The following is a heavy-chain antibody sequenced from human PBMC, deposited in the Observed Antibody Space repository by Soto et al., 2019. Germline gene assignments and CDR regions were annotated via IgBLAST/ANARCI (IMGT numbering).Heavy chain of an antibody. CDR3: ARAGVVSAAIPIIIYYYYGMDV. CDR1: GFTFSSYS. J-gene: IGHJ6*02. D-gene: IGHD2-2*02. Sequence: EVQLVESGGGLVKPGGSLRLSCAASGFTFSSYSMNWVRQAPGKGLEWVSSISSSSSYIYYADSVKGRFTISRDNAKNSPYMQMNSLRAEDTAVYYCARAGVVSAAIPIIIYYYYGMDVWGQGTTVTVSS. CDR2: ISSSSSYI. V-gene: IGHV3-21*01.